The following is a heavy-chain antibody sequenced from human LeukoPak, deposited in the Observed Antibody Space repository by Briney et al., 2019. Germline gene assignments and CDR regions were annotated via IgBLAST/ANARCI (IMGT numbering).Heavy chain of an antibody. D-gene: IGHD4-17*01. J-gene: IGHJ4*02. CDR2: IYHSGST. V-gene: IGHV4-38-2*02. Sequence: SETLSLTCAVSGYSISSGYYWGWIRQPPGKGLEWIGSIYHSGSTYYNPSLKSRVTISVDTSKNQFSLKPSSVTAADTAVYYCARDRRTPVTTSYFDYWGQGTLVTVSS. CDR1: GYSISSGYY. CDR3: ARDRRTPVTTSYFDY.